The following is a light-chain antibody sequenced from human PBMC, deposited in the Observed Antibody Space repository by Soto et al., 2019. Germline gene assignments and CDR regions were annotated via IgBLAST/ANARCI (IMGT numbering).Light chain of an antibody. Sequence: ETLMTQSPITLSVSPGERATLSCRASQSVTINLAWYHQKPGQAPRLLIYAASTRATGIPARFSGGGSGTEFTLSISSLQSEDFGIYYCQQYNNWPQTFGQGTKVDI. CDR2: AAS. CDR3: QQYNNWPQT. V-gene: IGKV3-15*01. J-gene: IGKJ1*01. CDR1: QSVTIN.